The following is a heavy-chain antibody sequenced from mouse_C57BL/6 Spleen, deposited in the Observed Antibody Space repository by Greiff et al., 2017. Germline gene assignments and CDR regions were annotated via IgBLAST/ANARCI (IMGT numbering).Heavy chain of an antibody. D-gene: IGHD1-1*01. CDR1: GFTFSSYG. V-gene: IGHV5-6*01. J-gene: IGHJ4*01. Sequence: EVQVVESGGDLVKPGGSLKLSCAASGFTFSSYGMSWVRQTPDKRLEWVATISSGGSYTYYPDSVKGRFTISRDNAKNTLYLQMSSLKSEDTAMYYCARRGYYYGSSQMDYWGQGTSVTVSS. CDR3: ARRGYYYGSSQMDY. CDR2: ISSGGSYT.